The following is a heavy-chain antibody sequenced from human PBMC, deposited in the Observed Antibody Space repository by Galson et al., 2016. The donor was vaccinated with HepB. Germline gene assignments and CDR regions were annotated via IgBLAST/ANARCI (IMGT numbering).Heavy chain of an antibody. CDR3: ARVGVRCSSTSCYFDGMDV. V-gene: IGHV1-18*01. D-gene: IGHD2-2*01. Sequence: SVKVSCKASGYTFTTYGVSWVRQAPGQGLEWMGWISAYNGNTNYAQHLQGRVTMTTDTSTSTAYMELRSLRSDDTAVYYRARVGVRCSSTSCYFDGMDVWGQGTTVTVSS. CDR1: GYTFTTYG. CDR2: ISAYNGNT. J-gene: IGHJ6*02.